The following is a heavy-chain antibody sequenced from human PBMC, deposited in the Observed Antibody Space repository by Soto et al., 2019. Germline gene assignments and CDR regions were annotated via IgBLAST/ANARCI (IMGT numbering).Heavy chain of an antibody. Sequence: GGSLRLSCAASGFTFSSYAMSWVRQAPGKGLEWVSAISGSGGSTYYADSVKGRFTISRDNSKNTLYLQMNSLRAEDTAVYYCAKPHQNIVATEYYFDYWGQGTLVTVSS. CDR2: ISGSGGST. D-gene: IGHD5-12*01. CDR1: GFTFSSYA. V-gene: IGHV3-23*01. J-gene: IGHJ4*02. CDR3: AKPHQNIVATEYYFDY.